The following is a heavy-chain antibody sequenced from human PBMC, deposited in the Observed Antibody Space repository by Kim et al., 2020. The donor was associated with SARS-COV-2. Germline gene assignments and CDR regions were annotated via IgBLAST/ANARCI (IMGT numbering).Heavy chain of an antibody. CDR2: GSEK. V-gene: IGHV3-7*04. D-gene: IGHD3-16*01. Sequence: GSEKNYVNSVKCRITVARDNTKNSLYLEMDSLPAADTAIYYCARDGLGFDVWDQGTLVTVSS. CDR3: ARDGLGFDV. J-gene: IGHJ4*02.